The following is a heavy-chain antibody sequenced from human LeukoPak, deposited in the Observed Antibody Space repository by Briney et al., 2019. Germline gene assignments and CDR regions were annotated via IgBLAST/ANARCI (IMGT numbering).Heavy chain of an antibody. CDR2: IKHSGST. J-gene: IGHJ2*01. V-gene: IGHV4-34*01. Sequence: SETLSLTCAVYGGSFSGYYWSWIRQPPGKGLEWIGEIKHSGSTNYNPSLKSRVTISVDTSKNQFSLKLSSVTAADTAVYYCARGRYSYGYRWWYFDLWGRGTLVTVSS. D-gene: IGHD5-18*01. CDR3: ARGRYSYGYRWWYFDL. CDR1: GGSFSGYY.